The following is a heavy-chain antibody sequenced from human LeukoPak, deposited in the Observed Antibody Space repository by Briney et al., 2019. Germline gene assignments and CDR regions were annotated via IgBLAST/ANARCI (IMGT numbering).Heavy chain of an antibody. CDR3: ARPGLSYFGFGVFDI. J-gene: IGHJ3*02. V-gene: IGHV4-59*01. Sequence: SETLSLIWTVSSGSNSNFYWSWIRQPPWKGLEWIGDIYYSGSTNYNPSLKSRVTISVDTSKHQSSLKLTYQTAADRAVYYFARPGLSYFGFGVFDIWGQGTMVTVSS. CDR2: IYYSGST. CDR1: SGSNSNFY. D-gene: IGHD1-26*01.